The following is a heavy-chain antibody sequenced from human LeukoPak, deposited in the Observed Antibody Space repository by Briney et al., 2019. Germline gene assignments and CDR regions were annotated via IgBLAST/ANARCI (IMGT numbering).Heavy chain of an antibody. D-gene: IGHD6-19*01. V-gene: IGHV3-23*01. Sequence: GASLRLSCAASGFTFSSYAMSWVRQAPGKGLEWVSAISGSGGSTYYADSVKGRFTISRDNSKNTLYPQMNSLRAEDTAVYYCAKGLIAVAGRLYYYGMDVWGQGTMVTVSS. J-gene: IGHJ6*02. CDR1: GFTFSSYA. CDR3: AKGLIAVAGRLYYYGMDV. CDR2: ISGSGGST.